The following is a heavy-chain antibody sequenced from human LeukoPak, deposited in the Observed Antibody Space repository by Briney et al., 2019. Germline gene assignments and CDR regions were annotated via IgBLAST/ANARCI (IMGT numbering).Heavy chain of an antibody. CDR3: AKDRLYSGTTFDS. D-gene: IGHD1-1*01. CDR2: ISGDGGDT. Sequence: GGSLRLSCAASGFTFDDYAMHWVRQVPGKGLEWVALISGDGGDTYYADSVRGRFTISRDNSENSLFLQMNSLRPEDTALYYCAKDRLYSGTTFDSWGQGTLATVSS. CDR1: GFTFDDYA. J-gene: IGHJ4*02. V-gene: IGHV3-43*02.